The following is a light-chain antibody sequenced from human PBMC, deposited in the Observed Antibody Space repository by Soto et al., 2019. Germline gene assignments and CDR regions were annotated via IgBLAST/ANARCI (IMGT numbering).Light chain of an antibody. CDR3: SLYTSENAYV. CDR2: EVS. V-gene: IGLV2-18*01. Sequence: QSALTQPPSVSGSPGQSVTISCTGTSTDFVGYNRVSWYQQPPGTAPKLMIYEVSKRPSGVPDRFSGSKPGNTASLTISGLQAADEADYYCSLYTSENAYVFGTGTKVTVL. J-gene: IGLJ1*01. CDR1: STDFVGYNR.